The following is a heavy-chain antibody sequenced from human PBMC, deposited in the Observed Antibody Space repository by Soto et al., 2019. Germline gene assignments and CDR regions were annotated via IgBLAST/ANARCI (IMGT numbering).Heavy chain of an antibody. CDR2: IYWDDDK. CDR1: GFSLSTSGVG. V-gene: IGHV2-5*02. J-gene: IGHJ4*02. D-gene: IGHD4-17*01. Sequence: QITLKESGPTLVKPTQTLTLTCTFSGFSLSTSGVGVGWIRQPPGKALEWLALIYWDDDKRYSPSLKSRLTTXXDXAXXQVALTMTNMDPVHTATYYCAHSRNYGDNRWCFDYWGQGTLVTVSS. CDR3: AHSRNYGDNRWCFDY.